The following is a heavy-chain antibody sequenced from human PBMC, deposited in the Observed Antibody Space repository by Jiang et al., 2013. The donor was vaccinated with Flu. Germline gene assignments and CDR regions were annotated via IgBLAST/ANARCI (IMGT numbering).Heavy chain of an antibody. Sequence: LLKPSETLSLTCTVSGGSISSSSKYWGWIRQPPGKGLEWIGTTFYSGSTYYKPSLKSRVAISGDTSKNQFSLRLSSVTAADTAVYYCATDVATVATDAFDIWGQGTMVTVSS. D-gene: IGHD5-12*01. CDR3: ATDVATVATDAFDI. CDR1: GGSISSSSKY. J-gene: IGHJ3*02. V-gene: IGHV4-39*01. CDR2: TFYSGST.